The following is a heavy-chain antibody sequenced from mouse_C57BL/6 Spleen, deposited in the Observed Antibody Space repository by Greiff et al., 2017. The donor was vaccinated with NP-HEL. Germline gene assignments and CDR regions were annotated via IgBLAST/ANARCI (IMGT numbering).Heavy chain of an antibody. CDR3: ANYDGYSFYAMDY. CDR1: GYAFSSSW. D-gene: IGHD2-3*01. V-gene: IGHV1-82*01. J-gene: IGHJ4*01. Sequence: VKLMESGPELVKPGASVKISCKASGYAFSSSWMNWVKQRPGKGLEWIGRIYPGDGDTNYNGKFKGKATLTADKSSSTAYMQLSSLTSEDSAVYFCANYDGYSFYAMDYWGQGTSVTVSS. CDR2: IYPGDGDT.